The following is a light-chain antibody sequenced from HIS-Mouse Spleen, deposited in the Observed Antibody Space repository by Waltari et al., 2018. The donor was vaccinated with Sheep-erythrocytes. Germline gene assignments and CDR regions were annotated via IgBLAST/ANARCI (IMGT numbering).Light chain of an antibody. CDR1: RRVSSY. CDR3: QQRSNWYT. Sequence: EIVLTQSPATLPLSPGERATLSCRASRRVSSYLAWYQQKPGQAPRLLIYEASNRATGIPARFSGSGSGTDFTLTISSLGPEDFAVYYCQQRSNWYTFGQGTKLEIK. J-gene: IGKJ2*01. CDR2: EAS. V-gene: IGKV3-11*01.